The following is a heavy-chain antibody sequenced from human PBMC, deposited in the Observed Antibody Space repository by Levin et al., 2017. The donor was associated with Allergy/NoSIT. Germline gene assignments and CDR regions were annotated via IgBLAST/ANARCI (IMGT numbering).Heavy chain of an antibody. D-gene: IGHD2-2*01. Sequence: PGGSLRLSCAASGFTFDDYGMSWVRQAPGKGLEWVSGINWNGGSTGYADSVKGRFTISRDNAKNSLYLQMNSLRAEDTALYYCARAGYCSSTSCYAGPEGYYYYYMDGWGKGTTVTVSS. V-gene: IGHV3-20*04. CDR2: INWNGGST. CDR3: ARAGYCSSTSCYAGPEGYYYYYMDG. CDR1: GFTFDDYG. J-gene: IGHJ6*03.